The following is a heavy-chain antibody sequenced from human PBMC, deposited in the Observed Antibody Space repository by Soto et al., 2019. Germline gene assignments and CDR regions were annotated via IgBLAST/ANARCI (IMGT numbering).Heavy chain of an antibody. J-gene: IGHJ4*02. D-gene: IGHD6-13*01. V-gene: IGHV5-51*01. CDR2: IYPGDSDT. Sequence: GESLKISCKGSGYSFNSHWIGWVRQMPGKGLEWMGIIYPGDSDTRYSLSFQGQVTISADKSISTAYLQWSSLKASDTAMYYCVRRADRSSWYVAYWGQGTLVTVSS. CDR1: GYSFNSHW. CDR3: VRRADRSSWYVAY.